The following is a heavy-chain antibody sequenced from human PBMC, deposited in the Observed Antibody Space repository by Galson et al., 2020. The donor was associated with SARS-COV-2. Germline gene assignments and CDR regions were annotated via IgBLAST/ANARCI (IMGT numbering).Heavy chain of an antibody. Sequence: GESLKISCAASGFSVSTNDINWVRQAPGKGLEWVSVITNVGKTYYSDSVKGRFIISRDNSKNMVYLQMNSLRADDTAVYYCARYLTGFYYFDYWGQGTLVTVSS. CDR2: ITNVGKT. V-gene: IGHV3-53*01. CDR1: GFSVSTND. CDR3: ARYLTGFYYFDY. J-gene: IGHJ4*02. D-gene: IGHD3-9*01.